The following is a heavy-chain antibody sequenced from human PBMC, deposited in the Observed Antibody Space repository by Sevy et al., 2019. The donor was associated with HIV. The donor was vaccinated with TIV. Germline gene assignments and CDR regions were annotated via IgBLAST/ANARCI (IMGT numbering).Heavy chain of an antibody. D-gene: IGHD6-6*01. CDR3: ARVGIFEKSESQYRFMDY. Sequence: GGSLRLSCAASGFTFSSFAMGWVRQAPGKGLDWISVISGTGDYTYYADSVKGRFTISRDNSKNTLFLQMNSLRAEDTAVYYCARVGIFEKSESQYRFMDYWGQGTLVTVSS. J-gene: IGHJ4*02. CDR1: GFTFSSFA. V-gene: IGHV3-23*01. CDR2: ISGTGDYT.